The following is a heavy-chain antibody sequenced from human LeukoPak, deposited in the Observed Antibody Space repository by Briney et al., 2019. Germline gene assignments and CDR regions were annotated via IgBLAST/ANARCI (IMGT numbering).Heavy chain of an antibody. D-gene: IGHD3-10*01. CDR1: GYTFTGYY. V-gene: IGHV1-2*02. CDR3: ARKFVDPNGMDV. J-gene: IGHJ6*02. CDR2: INPNSGGT. Sequence: ASVKVSCRASGYTFTGYYMHWVRQAPGQGLEWMGWINPNSGGTNYAQKFQGRVTMTRDTSISTAYMELSRLRSDDTAVYYCARKFVDPNGMDVWGQGTTVTVSS.